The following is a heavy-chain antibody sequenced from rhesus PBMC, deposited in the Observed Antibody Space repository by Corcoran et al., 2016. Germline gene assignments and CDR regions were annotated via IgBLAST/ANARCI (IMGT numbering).Heavy chain of an antibody. D-gene: IGHD6-37*01. J-gene: IGHJ4*01. Sequence: QVQLQESGPGLVKPSETPSLTLAVSGGSISRNYCSRIRQHPGKGLEWRGRISGSGGITDYNPSLKSRVTISTDTSKNQFSLKLSSVTAADTAVYYFARGWLWGQGFLVTVSS. V-gene: IGHV4-173*01. CDR2: ISGSGGIT. CDR3: ARGWL. CDR1: GGSISRNY.